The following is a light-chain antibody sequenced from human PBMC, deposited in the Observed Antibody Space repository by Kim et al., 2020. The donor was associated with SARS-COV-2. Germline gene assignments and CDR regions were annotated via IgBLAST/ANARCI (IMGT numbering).Light chain of an antibody. Sequence: SVGDRVTITCRASQSMSSHLRWYQQKPGKAPKLLIYAASSLQSAVPSRFSGSGSGTDFTLTISSLQPEDFATYYCQQGYSSPQVTFGQGTRLEIK. CDR2: AAS. CDR3: QQGYSSPQVT. J-gene: IGKJ5*01. V-gene: IGKV1-39*01. CDR1: QSMSSH.